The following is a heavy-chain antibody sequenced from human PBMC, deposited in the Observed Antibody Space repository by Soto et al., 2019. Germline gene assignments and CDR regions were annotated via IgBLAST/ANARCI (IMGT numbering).Heavy chain of an antibody. Sequence: GGSLRLSCAASGCTFSGSAMHWVRQASGKGLEWVGRIRSKANSYATAYAASVQGRLTICRDDSKNTAYLQMNSLNTEDTAVYYCGSRLAAAGDDWYFDLWGRGTLVTVSS. CDR2: IRSKANSYAT. CDR1: GCTFSGSA. V-gene: IGHV3-73*01. CDR3: GSRLAAAGDDWYFDL. J-gene: IGHJ2*01. D-gene: IGHD6-13*01.